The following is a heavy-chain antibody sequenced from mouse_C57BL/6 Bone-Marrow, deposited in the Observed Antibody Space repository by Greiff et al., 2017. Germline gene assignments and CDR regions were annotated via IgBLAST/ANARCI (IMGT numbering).Heavy chain of an antibody. Sequence: VMLVESGAELARPGASVKLSCKASGYTFTSYGISWVKQRTGQGLEWIGEIYPRSGNTYYNEKFKGKATLTADKSSSTAYMELRSLTSEDSAVYFCASYYYGSRGAWFAYWGQGTLVTVSA. V-gene: IGHV1-81*01. J-gene: IGHJ3*01. D-gene: IGHD1-1*01. CDR2: IYPRSGNT. CDR3: ASYYYGSRGAWFAY. CDR1: GYTFTSYG.